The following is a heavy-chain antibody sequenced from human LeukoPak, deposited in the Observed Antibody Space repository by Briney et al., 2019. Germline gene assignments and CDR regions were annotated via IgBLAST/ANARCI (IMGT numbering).Heavy chain of an antibody. V-gene: IGHV3-21*01. D-gene: IGHD2-2*01. CDR2: ISSSSSYI. Sequence: PGGSLRLSCAASGFTFSSYSMNWVRQAPGKGLEWVSSISSSSSYIYYADSVKGRFTISRDNAKNSLYLQMNSLRAEDTAVYYRARDEGVVQGTADYWGQGPLVTVSS. J-gene: IGHJ4*02. CDR1: GFTFSSYS. CDR3: ARDEGVVQGTADY.